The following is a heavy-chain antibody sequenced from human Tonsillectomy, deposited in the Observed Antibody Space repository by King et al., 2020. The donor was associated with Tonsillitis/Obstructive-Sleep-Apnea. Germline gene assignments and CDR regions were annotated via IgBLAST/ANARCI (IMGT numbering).Heavy chain of an antibody. D-gene: IGHD6-6*01. J-gene: IGHJ4*02. V-gene: IGHV3-11*05. CDR2: ISTSSSYT. CDR3: ARDVSGQLVNFDY. CDR1: GFTFSDYY. Sequence: VKLVESGGGLVKPGGSLRLSCAASGFTFSDYYMSWIRQAPGKGLEWVSYISTSSSYTNYADSVKGRFTISRDNAKNSLYLQMNSLRAEDTAVYYCARDVSGQLVNFDYWGQGTLVTVSS.